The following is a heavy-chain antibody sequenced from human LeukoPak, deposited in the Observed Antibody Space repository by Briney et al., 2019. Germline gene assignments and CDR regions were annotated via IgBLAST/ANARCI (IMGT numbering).Heavy chain of an antibody. Sequence: KSSETLSLTCAVSGGSISSGGYYWSWIRQHPGKGLEWIGYIYYSGSTYYNPSLKSRVTISVDTSKNQFSLKLSSVTAADTAVYYCARFKVVVVAAAFDIWGQGTMVTVSS. J-gene: IGHJ3*02. CDR3: ARFKVVVVAAAFDI. CDR1: GGSISSGGYY. CDR2: IYYSGST. V-gene: IGHV4-31*11. D-gene: IGHD2-15*01.